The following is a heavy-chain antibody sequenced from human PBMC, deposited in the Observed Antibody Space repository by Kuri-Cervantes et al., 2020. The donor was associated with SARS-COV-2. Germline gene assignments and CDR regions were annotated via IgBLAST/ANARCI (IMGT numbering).Heavy chain of an antibody. Sequence: SGPTLVKPTQTLTLTCTFSGFSLSTSGMCVGWIRQPPGKALEWLAVNYWDDDKRYSPSLKNRLTITKDTSKNQVVLTMTNMDPVDTATYYCVHSSGSWYFYSNYYMDVWGNGTTVTVSS. CDR3: VHSSGSWYFYSNYYMDV. J-gene: IGHJ6*03. D-gene: IGHD6-13*01. CDR1: GFSLSTSGMC. V-gene: IGHV2-5*02. CDR2: NYWDDDK.